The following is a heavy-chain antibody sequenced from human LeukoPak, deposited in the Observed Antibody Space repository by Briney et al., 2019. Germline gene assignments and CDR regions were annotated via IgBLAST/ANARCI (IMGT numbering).Heavy chain of an antibody. V-gene: IGHV4-38-2*01. D-gene: IGHD3-3*01. Sequence: PSETLSLTCAVSGYSISSGYYWGGIRQPPGKGLEWIGIIYHSGSTYYNPSLKGRFTISVDTSKNQFSLQMNSLPAADPAVSYWARHRPHITIFGVVNPGDQCTYYFNYWGQGTLVTVSS. J-gene: IGHJ4*02. CDR1: GYSISSGYY. CDR2: IYHSGST. CDR3: ARHRPHITIFGVVNPGDQCTYYFNY.